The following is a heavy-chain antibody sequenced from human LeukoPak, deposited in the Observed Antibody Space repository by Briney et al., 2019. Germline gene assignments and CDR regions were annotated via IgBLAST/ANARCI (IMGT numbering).Heavy chain of an antibody. CDR2: IDPRGDST. V-gene: IGHV1-46*01. CDR3: ARAPYGAGDY. Sequence: ASVKVSCKASGYTFTSYHMHWARQAPGQGLEWMGIIDPRGDSTNYAQKFQGRLTMARDMSTSTLYMQLSSLRSEDTAVYYCARAPYGAGDYWGQGTLVTVSS. J-gene: IGHJ4*02. CDR1: GYTFTSYH. D-gene: IGHD4-17*01.